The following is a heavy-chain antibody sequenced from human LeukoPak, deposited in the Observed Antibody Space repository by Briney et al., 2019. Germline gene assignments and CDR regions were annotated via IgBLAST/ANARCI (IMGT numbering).Heavy chain of an antibody. D-gene: IGHD3-10*01. CDR3: AKTYYYGSGSTDYYMDV. Sequence: GGSLRLSCAASGFTFSSYAMSWVRQAPGKGLEWVSAISGSGGSTYYADSVKGRFTISRDNSKNTPYLQMNSLRAEDTAVYYCAKTYYYGSGSTDYYMDVWGKGTTVTVSS. CDR2: ISGSGGST. J-gene: IGHJ6*03. CDR1: GFTFSSYA. V-gene: IGHV3-23*01.